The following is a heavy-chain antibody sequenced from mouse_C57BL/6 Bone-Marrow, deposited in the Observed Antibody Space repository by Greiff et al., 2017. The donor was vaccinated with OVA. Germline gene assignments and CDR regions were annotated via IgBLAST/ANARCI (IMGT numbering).Heavy chain of an antibody. Sequence: EVKVVESEGGLVQPGSSMKLSCTASGFTFSDYYMAWVRQVPEKGLEWVANINYDGSSTYYLDSLKSRFIISRDNAKNILYLQMSSLKSEDTATYYCARDHGQLGQGYAMDYWGQGTSVTVSS. CDR3: ARDHGQLGQGYAMDY. J-gene: IGHJ4*01. CDR1: GFTFSDYY. D-gene: IGHD4-1*02. CDR2: INYDGSST. V-gene: IGHV5-16*01.